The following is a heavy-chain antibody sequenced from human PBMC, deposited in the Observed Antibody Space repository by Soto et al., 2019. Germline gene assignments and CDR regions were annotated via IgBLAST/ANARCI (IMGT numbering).Heavy chain of an antibody. J-gene: IGHJ4*02. CDR3: VRARSTDSRPDY. CDR1: GFTFSLYS. CDR2: ITSSSSYI. Sequence: GSLRLSCAASGFTFSLYSMIWVRQAPGKGLEWVASITSSSSYIYYEDSLMGRFTISRDNAKNSLFLQLDSLRAEDTAVYFCVRARSTDSRPDYWGQGTLVTVSS. V-gene: IGHV3-21*01. D-gene: IGHD3-22*01.